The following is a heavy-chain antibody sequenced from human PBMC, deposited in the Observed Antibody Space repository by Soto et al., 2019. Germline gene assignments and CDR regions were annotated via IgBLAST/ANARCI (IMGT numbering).Heavy chain of an antibody. CDR1: GFTFSSYS. CDR2: ISSSSSYI. J-gene: IGHJ4*02. CDR3: ARDLYSSSARYFDY. V-gene: IGHV3-21*01. D-gene: IGHD6-6*01. Sequence: EVQLVESGGGLVKPGGSLRLSCAASGFTFSSYSMNWVRQAPGKGLEWVSSISSSSSYIYYADSEKGRFTISRDNAKISLYLQMNSLIAEDTAVYYCARDLYSSSARYFDYWGQGTLVTVSS.